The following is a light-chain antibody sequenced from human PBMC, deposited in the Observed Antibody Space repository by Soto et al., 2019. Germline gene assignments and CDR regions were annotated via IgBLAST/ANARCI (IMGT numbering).Light chain of an antibody. Sequence: QSALTQPPSASGSPGQSVTISCTGTSSDVGGYIYVSWYQQHPGKAPKLMIYEVSRRPSGVPERFSGSKSGNTASLTISALQADDEADYFCCSSAPESTYVFGTGTKLTVL. CDR3: CSSAPESTYV. CDR1: SSDVGGYIY. V-gene: IGLV2-8*01. CDR2: EVS. J-gene: IGLJ1*01.